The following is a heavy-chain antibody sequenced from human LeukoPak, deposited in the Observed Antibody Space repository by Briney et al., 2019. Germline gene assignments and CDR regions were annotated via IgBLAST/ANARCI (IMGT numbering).Heavy chain of an antibody. Sequence: ASVKVSCKASGYTFTSYGISWVRQAPGHGLEWMGWISAYNGNTNYALKLQGRVTMTTDTSTSTAYMELRSLRSEDTAVYYCARETKDGPLDYWGQGTLVTVSS. D-gene: IGHD5-24*01. CDR2: ISAYNGNT. CDR3: ARETKDGPLDY. CDR1: GYTFTSYG. V-gene: IGHV1-18*01. J-gene: IGHJ4*02.